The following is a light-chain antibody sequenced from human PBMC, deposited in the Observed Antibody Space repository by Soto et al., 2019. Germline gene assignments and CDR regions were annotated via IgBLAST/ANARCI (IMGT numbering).Light chain of an antibody. CDR2: TGS. J-gene: IGKJ1*01. V-gene: IGKV1-12*01. Sequence: DIQMTQSPSSASASVGDRVTITCRASQAIDSWLAWYQQKPGEAPKLLIFTGSLLHSGVPPRFSGSGSGTDFTLTINSLHPEDFATYYCQQTLSFPPTFGQGTKVDIK. CDR3: QQTLSFPPT. CDR1: QAIDSW.